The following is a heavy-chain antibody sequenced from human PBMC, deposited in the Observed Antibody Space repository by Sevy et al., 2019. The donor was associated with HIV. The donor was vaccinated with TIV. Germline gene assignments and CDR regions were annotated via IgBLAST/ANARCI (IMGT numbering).Heavy chain of an antibody. D-gene: IGHD2-15*01. CDR1: GFSVSSNY. Sequence: GGSLRLSCAASGFSVSSNYMSWVRQAPGKGLEWVSVIFTGGSAYSADAVKGRFTISRSNSKNTLYLQMDSLRAEDTAVYYCARRGGGSCPTRFDYWGQGTLVTVSS. CDR2: IFTGGSA. V-gene: IGHV3-53*01. J-gene: IGHJ4*02. CDR3: ARRGGGSCPTRFDY.